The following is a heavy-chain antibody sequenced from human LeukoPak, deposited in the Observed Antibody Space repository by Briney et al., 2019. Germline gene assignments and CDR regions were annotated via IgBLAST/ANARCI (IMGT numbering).Heavy chain of an antibody. CDR1: GFTVSSNY. CDR2: IYSGGST. CDR3: ARDFRYCSSTSCYSYYFDY. Sequence: GGSLRLSCAASGFTVSSNYMSWVRQAPGKGLEWVSVIYSGGSTYYADSVKGRFTISRDNSKNTLYLQMNSLRAEDTAVYYCARDFRYCSSTSCYSYYFDYWGQGTLVTVSS. V-gene: IGHV3-66*01. J-gene: IGHJ4*02. D-gene: IGHD2-2*01.